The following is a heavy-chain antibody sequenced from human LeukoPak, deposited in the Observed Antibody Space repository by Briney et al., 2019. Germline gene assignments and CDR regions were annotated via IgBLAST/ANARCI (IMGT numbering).Heavy chain of an antibody. Sequence: PSETLSLTCNVSGGSMSSYYWSWIRQPPGKGLEWIGYIYNSGSTNYNSALKGRVTISVDTSKSRFSLKLTSVTAADTAVYYCARGLTGTQLDFFDYWGQGTLVTVSS. D-gene: IGHD1-20*01. CDR3: ARGLTGTQLDFFDY. V-gene: IGHV4-59*01. CDR1: GGSMSSYY. J-gene: IGHJ4*02. CDR2: IYNSGST.